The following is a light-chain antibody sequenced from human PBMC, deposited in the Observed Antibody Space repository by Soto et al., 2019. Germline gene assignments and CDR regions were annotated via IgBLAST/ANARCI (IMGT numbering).Light chain of an antibody. CDR3: QQANSFPFT. CDR1: QDISRW. Sequence: DIQMTQSPSSVSASVGDRVTITCRASQDISRWLAWYQQKPGKAPKLLIFAASSLESGVPSRFSGSGSGTDFTLTITSLQPDDFATYYCQQANSFPFTFGPGTKVDTK. J-gene: IGKJ3*01. V-gene: IGKV1D-12*01. CDR2: AAS.